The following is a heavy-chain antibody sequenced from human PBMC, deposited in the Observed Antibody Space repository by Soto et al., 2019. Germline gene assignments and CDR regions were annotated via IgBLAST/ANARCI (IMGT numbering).Heavy chain of an antibody. CDR1: GFTFSSYS. Sequence: EVQLVESGGGLVQPGGSLRLSCAASGFTFSSYSMNWVRQAPXXGLERVSYISSSSSTIYYPDSVKGRVTISRDNAKNSLYLQMNSLRAEDTAVYYCARWMVVAYDAFESWCQGTMVTVSS. D-gene: IGHD2-15*01. V-gene: IGHV3-48*01. CDR2: ISSSSSTI. CDR3: ARWMVVAYDAFES. J-gene: IGHJ3*02.